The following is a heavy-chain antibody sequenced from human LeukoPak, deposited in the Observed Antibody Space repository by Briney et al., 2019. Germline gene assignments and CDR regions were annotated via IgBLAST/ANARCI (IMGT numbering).Heavy chain of an antibody. CDR1: GYSFTTYW. CDR2: IYPGDPDT. J-gene: IGHJ4*02. D-gene: IGHD4-23*01. V-gene: IGHV5-51*01. CDR3: ARRDYGGGYYFDY. Sequence: GESLKISCKGSGYSFTTYWIAWVRQMPGKGLEWMGIIYPGDPDTRYSPSFQGQVTISADKSITTAYLQWSSLKASDTAMYYCARRDYGGGYYFDYWGQGTLVTVSS.